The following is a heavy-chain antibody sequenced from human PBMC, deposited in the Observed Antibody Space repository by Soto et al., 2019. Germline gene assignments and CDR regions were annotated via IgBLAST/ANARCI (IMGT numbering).Heavy chain of an antibody. V-gene: IGHV1-18*01. CDR3: AKNGQPPYYYYGLDV. D-gene: IGHD2-8*01. CDR2: INTYSGNT. Sequence: ASVKVSCKASGYTFINYGISWVRQAPGQGLEWMGWINTYSGNTNHAQKLQGRVTMTTDTSTSIAYMELRSLRSDDTAVYYCAKNGQPPYYYYGLDVWGQGTKVTVSS. CDR1: GYTFINYG. J-gene: IGHJ6*02.